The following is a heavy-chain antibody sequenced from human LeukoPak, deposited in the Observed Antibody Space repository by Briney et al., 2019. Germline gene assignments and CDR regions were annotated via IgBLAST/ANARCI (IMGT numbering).Heavy chain of an antibody. CDR3: ARAQGAGLVSYGMDV. CDR1: GYTFTSYD. V-gene: IGHV1-8*01. Sequence: ASVKVSCKVSGYTFTSYDINWVRQATGQGLEWMGWMNPNSGNTGYAQKFQGRVTMTRNTSISAAYMELSSLRSEDTAVYYCARAQGAGLVSYGMDVWGQGTTVTVSS. CDR2: MNPNSGNT. D-gene: IGHD1-26*01. J-gene: IGHJ6*02.